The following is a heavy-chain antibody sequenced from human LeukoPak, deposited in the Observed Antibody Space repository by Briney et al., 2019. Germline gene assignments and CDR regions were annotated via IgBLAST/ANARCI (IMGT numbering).Heavy chain of an antibody. D-gene: IGHD2-8*02. CDR3: ASGSGGYFDS. V-gene: IGHV4-34*01. J-gene: IGHJ4*02. Sequence: SETLSLTCAVYGGSFSGYYWSWIRQPPGKGLEWIGEINHSGSTNYNPSLKSRVTISVDRSKNQFSLKLSSVTAADTAVFYCASGSGGYFDSWGQGTLVTVSS. CDR2: INHSGST. CDR1: GGSFSGYY.